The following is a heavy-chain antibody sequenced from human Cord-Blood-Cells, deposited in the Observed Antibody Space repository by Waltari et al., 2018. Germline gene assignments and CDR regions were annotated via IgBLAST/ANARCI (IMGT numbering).Heavy chain of an antibody. CDR1: GFTFSSYC. CDR3: AKGSAATDAFDI. J-gene: IGHJ3*02. V-gene: IGHV3-30*18. D-gene: IGHD6-13*01. CDR2: ISYDGSNK. Sequence: QVQLVESGGGVVQPGRSLRLSCAASGFTFSSYCMHWVRQAPGKGLEWVAVISYDGSNKYYADSVKGRFTISRDNSKNTLYLQMNSLGAEDTAVYYCAKGSAATDAFDIWGQGTMVTVSS.